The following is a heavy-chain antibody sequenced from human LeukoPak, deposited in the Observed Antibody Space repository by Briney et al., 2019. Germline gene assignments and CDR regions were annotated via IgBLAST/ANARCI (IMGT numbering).Heavy chain of an antibody. CDR3: ARVSGDSGYFDC. J-gene: IGHJ4*02. CDR1: GLTFSSYE. D-gene: IGHD1-26*01. V-gene: IGHV3-48*03. CDR2: ISSSGSII. Sequence: GSLRLSCTASGLTFSSYEMNWVRQAPGKGLEWVSYISSSGSIIYYADSVKGRFTISRDNAKNSLYLQMNSLRAEDTAVYYCARVSGDSGYFDCWGQGTLVTVSS.